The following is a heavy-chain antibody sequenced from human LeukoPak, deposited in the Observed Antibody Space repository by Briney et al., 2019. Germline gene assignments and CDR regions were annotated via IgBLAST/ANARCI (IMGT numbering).Heavy chain of an antibody. CDR3: ARGGPYCSSTSCYYLGPIDY. CDR1: GFTFSSYS. J-gene: IGHJ4*02. D-gene: IGHD2-2*01. V-gene: IGHV3-21*01. CDR2: ISSSYI. Sequence: GGSLRLSCAASGFTFSSYSMNWVRQAPGKGLEWVSSISSSYIYYADSVKGRFTISRDNAKNSLYLQMNSLRAEDTAVYYCARGGPYCSSTSCYYLGPIDYWGQGTLVTVSS.